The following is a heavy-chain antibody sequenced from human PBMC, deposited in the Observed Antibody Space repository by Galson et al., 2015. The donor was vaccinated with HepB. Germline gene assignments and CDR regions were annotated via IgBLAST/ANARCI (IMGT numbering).Heavy chain of an antibody. D-gene: IGHD6-19*01. J-gene: IGHJ4*02. CDR3: ARVYPQGDSSGWYD. V-gene: IGHV4-59*01. Sequence: LSLTCTVSGGSISSYYWSWIRQPPGKGLEWIGYIYYSGSTNYNPSLKSRVTISVDTSKNQFSLKLSSVTAADTAVYYCARVYPQGDSSGWYDWGQGTLVTVSS. CDR2: IYYSGST. CDR1: GGSISSYY.